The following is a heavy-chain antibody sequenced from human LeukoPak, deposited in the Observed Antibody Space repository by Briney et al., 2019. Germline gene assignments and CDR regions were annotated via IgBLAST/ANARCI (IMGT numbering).Heavy chain of an antibody. V-gene: IGHV3-38-3*01. J-gene: IGHJ4*02. CDR1: GFTVSSNE. CDR2: VSGGST. D-gene: IGHD3-22*01. Sequence: PGGSLRLSCAASGFTVSSNEMSWVRQAPGKGLEWVSSVSGGSTYYADSRKGRFTISRDNSKNTLYLQMNSLRAEDMAVYYCARAQGHYYDSSAYVYYFDYWGQGTLVTVSS. CDR3: ARAQGHYYDSSAYVYYFDY.